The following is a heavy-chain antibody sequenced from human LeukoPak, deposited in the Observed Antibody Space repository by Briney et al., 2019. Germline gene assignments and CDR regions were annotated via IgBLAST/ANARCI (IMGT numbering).Heavy chain of an antibody. Sequence: PSETLSLTCAVFGGSFSGYYWSWIRQPPGKGLEWIGYIYYSGSTNYNPSLKSRVTISVDTSKNQFSLKLSSVTAADTAVYYCARVVSSGYYDTYYFDYWGQGTLVTVSS. CDR1: GGSFSGYY. V-gene: IGHV4-59*01. CDR3: ARVVSSGYYDTYYFDY. CDR2: IYYSGST. D-gene: IGHD3-22*01. J-gene: IGHJ4*02.